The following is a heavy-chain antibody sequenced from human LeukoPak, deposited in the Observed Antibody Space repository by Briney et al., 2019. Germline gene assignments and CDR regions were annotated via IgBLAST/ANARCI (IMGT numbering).Heavy chain of an antibody. D-gene: IGHD3-10*01. Sequence: GGSLRLSCAASGFTFSSYTMNWVRQAPGKGLEWVSSISSSGSYIYYAHSVKGRFTISRDNAKNSLYLQMNSLRAEDTAVYYCAREGARMVRGVTYYDYYGMDVWGQGTTVTVSS. J-gene: IGHJ6*02. CDR3: AREGARMVRGVTYYDYYGMDV. V-gene: IGHV3-21*06. CDR1: GFTFSSYT. CDR2: ISSSGSYI.